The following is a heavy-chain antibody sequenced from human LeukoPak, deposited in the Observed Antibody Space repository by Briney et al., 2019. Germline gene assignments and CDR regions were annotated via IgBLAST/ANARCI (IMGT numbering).Heavy chain of an antibody. J-gene: IGHJ4*02. CDR1: GGSMSSYY. Sequence: SETLSLTCTVSGGSMSSYYWSWIRQPPGKGLEWIGYTYYSGNTNYNPSFKSRVTISVDTSKNQFSLKVSSVTAADTAVYYCARVFHDSSGYPFDYWGQGTLVTVSS. CDR3: ARVFHDSSGYPFDY. V-gene: IGHV4-59*01. D-gene: IGHD3-22*01. CDR2: TYYSGNT.